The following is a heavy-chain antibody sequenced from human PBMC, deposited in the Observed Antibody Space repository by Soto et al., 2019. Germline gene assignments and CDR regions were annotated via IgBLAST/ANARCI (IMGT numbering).Heavy chain of an antibody. D-gene: IGHD6-13*01. V-gene: IGHV3-43*01. CDR3: AVIAAAGIRAFDI. CDR1: GFTFDDYT. Sequence: GGSLRLSCAASGFTFDDYTMHWVRQAPGKGLEWVSLISWAGGSTYYADSVKGRFTISRDNSKNSLYLQMNSLRTEDTALYYCAVIAAAGIRAFDIWGQGTMVTVSS. J-gene: IGHJ3*02. CDR2: ISWAGGST.